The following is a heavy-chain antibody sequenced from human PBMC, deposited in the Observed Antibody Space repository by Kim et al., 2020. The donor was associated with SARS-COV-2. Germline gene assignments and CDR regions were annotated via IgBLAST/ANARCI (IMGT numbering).Heavy chain of an antibody. CDR2: IWYDGSNK. J-gene: IGHJ4*02. D-gene: IGHD3-22*01. Sequence: GGSLRLSCAASGFTFSSYGMHCVRQAPGKGLEWVAVIWYDGSNKYYADSVKGRFTISRDNSKNTLYLQMNSLRAEDTAVYYCAREGGGYYDISGYYQYVAGIDYWGQGTLVTVSS. CDR1: GFTFSSYG. CDR3: AREGGGYYDISGYYQYVAGIDY. V-gene: IGHV3-33*01.